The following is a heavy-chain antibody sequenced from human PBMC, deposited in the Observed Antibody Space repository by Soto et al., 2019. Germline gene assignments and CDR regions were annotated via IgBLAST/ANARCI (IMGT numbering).Heavy chain of an antibody. CDR2: ISAYNGNT. Sequence: ASVKVSCKASGYTFTSYGISWVRQAPGQGLEWMGWISAYNGNTNYAQKLQGRVTMTTDTSTSTAYMELRSLRSDDTAVYYCARLEDFWSGYWSSYWGQGTLVTVSS. D-gene: IGHD3-3*01. CDR3: ARLEDFWSGYWSSY. CDR1: GYTFTSYG. J-gene: IGHJ4*02. V-gene: IGHV1-18*01.